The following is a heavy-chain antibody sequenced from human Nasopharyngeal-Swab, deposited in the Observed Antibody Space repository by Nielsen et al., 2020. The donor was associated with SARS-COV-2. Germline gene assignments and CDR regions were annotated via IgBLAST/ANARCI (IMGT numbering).Heavy chain of an antibody. J-gene: IGHJ6*02. CDR1: GYTFTSYY. Sequence: ASVKVSCKASGYTFTSYYMHWVRQAPGQGLEWMGIINPSGGSTSYAQKFQGRVTMTRDTSTSTVYMELSSLRSEDTAVYYCARDLTNSIAVAGNYYYGMDVWGQGTTVTVSS. V-gene: IGHV1-46*01. CDR3: ARDLTNSIAVAGNYYYGMDV. CDR2: INPSGGST. D-gene: IGHD6-19*01.